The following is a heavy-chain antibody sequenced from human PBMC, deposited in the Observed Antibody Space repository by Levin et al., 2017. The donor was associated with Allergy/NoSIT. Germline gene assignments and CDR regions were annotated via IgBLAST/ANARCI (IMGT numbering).Heavy chain of an antibody. V-gene: IGHV6-1*01. CDR3: AREEVLLWFGEFLNYYGMDV. CDR1: GDSVSSNSAA. Sequence: SQTLSLTCAISGDSVSSNSAAWNWIRQSPSRGLEWLGRTYYRSKWYNDYAVSVKSRITINPDTSKNQFSLQLNSVTPEDTAVYYCAREEVLLWFGEFLNYYGMDVWGQGTTVTVSS. D-gene: IGHD3-10*01. CDR2: TYYRSKWYN. J-gene: IGHJ6*02.